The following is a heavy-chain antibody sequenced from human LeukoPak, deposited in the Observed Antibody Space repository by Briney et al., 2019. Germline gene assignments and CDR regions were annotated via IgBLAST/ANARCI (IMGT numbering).Heavy chain of an antibody. D-gene: IGHD2-8*01. Sequence: ASVKVSCKASGGTFSSYAISWVRQAPGQGLEWMGGIIPIFGTANYAQKFQGRVTITTDESTSTACMELSSLRSEDTAVYYCAREVMVYTIPLNYYYLDVWGRGTTVTVSS. CDR3: AREVMVYTIPLNYYYLDV. J-gene: IGHJ6*03. CDR2: IIPIFGTA. V-gene: IGHV1-69*05. CDR1: GGTFSSYA.